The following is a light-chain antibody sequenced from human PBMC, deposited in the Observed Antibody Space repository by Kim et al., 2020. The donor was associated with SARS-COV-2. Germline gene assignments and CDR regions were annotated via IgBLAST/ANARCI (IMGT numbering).Light chain of an antibody. CDR1: HAISNY. CDR3: QKYNSAPLT. J-gene: IGKJ4*01. V-gene: IGKV1-27*01. Sequence: DIQMTQSPSSLSASVGDRVTITCRASHAISNYLAWYQQKPGKVPKLLIYAASALQSGVPSRFSGSGSGTDFTLTISSLQPEDVATYYCQKYNSAPLTFGGGTKLEI. CDR2: AAS.